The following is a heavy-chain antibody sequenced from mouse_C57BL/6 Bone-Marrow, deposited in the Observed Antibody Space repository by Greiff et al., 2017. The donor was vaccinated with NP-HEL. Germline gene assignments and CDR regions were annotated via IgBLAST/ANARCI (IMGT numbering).Heavy chain of an antibody. V-gene: IGHV3-5*01. Sequence: VQLQQSGPGLVKPSQTVFLTCTVTGISITTGNYRWSWIRQFPGNKLEWIGYIYYSGTITYNPSLTSRTTITRDTPKNQFFLEMNSLTAEDTATYYCARDGGGLPHWYFDVWGTGTTVSVSS. D-gene: IGHD2-1*01. CDR1: GISITTGNYR. J-gene: IGHJ1*03. CDR2: IYYSGTI. CDR3: ARDGGGLPHWYFDV.